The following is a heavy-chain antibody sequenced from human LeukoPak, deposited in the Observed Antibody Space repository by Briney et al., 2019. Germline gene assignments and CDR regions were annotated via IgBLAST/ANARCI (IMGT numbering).Heavy chain of an antibody. CDR3: ARDRGYCSGGSCYGTYFDH. CDR1: GFTFSSYS. D-gene: IGHD2-15*01. CDR2: ISSSSSYI. J-gene: IGHJ4*02. V-gene: IGHV3-21*01. Sequence: GGSLRLSCAASGFTFSSYSMNWVRQAPGKGLEWVSSISSSSSYIYYADSVKGRFTISRDNAKNSLYLQMNSLRAEDTAVYYCARDRGYCSGGSCYGTYFDHWGQGTLVTVSS.